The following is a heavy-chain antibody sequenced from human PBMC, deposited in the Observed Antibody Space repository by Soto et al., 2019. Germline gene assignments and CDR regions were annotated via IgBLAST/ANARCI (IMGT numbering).Heavy chain of an antibody. V-gene: IGHV3-7*01. CDR3: ARGSAWFDP. Sequence: GGSLRLSCAASGFNFNSYWMNWVRQAPGKGLEWVANIRQDGSEKYYVDSVKGRFTISRDNTKNSLYLQMNSLRAEDTAVYYCARGSAWFDPWGQGTLVTVSS. CDR2: IRQDGSEK. CDR1: GFNFNSYW. J-gene: IGHJ5*02.